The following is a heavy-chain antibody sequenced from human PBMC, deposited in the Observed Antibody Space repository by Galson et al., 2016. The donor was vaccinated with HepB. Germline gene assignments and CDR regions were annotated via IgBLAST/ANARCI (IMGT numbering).Heavy chain of an antibody. V-gene: IGHV3-11*01. CDR3: ATTRLLDN. CDR2: IDSSRTIT. CDR1: GFNFSDYY. J-gene: IGHJ4*02. Sequence: SLRLSCAASGFNFSDYYMSWVRQPPGKGLESIAYIDSSRTITSYADSVRGRFTISRDNAKRSLYLQMSSLRPTDTAFYYCATTRLLDNWGQGILVTVSS.